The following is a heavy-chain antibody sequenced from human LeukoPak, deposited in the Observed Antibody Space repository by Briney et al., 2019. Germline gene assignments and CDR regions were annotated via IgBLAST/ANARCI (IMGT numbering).Heavy chain of an antibody. CDR1: GGTFISYA. CDR3: ARGMPSSGTFFYYYYYMDV. CDR2: IIPIFGTA. V-gene: IGHV1-69*13. Sequence: GASVKVSFKASGGTFISYAISWVRQAPGQGLEWMGGIIPIFGTANYAQKFPGTVTITADESTSTAYMELSSLRSEDTAVYYCARGMPSSGTFFYYYYYMDVWGKGTTVTISS. D-gene: IGHD3-10*01. J-gene: IGHJ6*03.